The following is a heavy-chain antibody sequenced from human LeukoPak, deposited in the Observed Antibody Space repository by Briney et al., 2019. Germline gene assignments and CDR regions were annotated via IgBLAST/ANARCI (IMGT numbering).Heavy chain of an antibody. CDR2: IYPGDSDT. CDR3: ARLYYYYDSSGYPTSTYFDY. CDR1: GYSFTSYW. D-gene: IGHD3-22*01. V-gene: IGHV5-51*01. J-gene: IGHJ4*02. Sequence: GESLKISCKGSGYSFTSYWIGWVRQMPGIGLEWMGIIYPGDSDTRYSPSFQGQVTISADKSISTAYLQWSSLKASDTAMYYCARLYYYYDSSGYPTSTYFDYWGQGTLVTVSS.